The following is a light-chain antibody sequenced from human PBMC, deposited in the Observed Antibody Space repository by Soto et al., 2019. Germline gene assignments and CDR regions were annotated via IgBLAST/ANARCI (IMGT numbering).Light chain of an antibody. CDR2: KVS. Sequence: QSALTQPASVSGSPGQSITISCTGTSSDVGGYSYVSWYQQHPGKAPKLMIYKVSNRPSGVSNRFSGSKSGNTASLTISGRQAEDEDDYYCSSYTSSSTRVFGTGTKVTVL. J-gene: IGLJ1*01. V-gene: IGLV2-14*01. CDR1: SSDVGGYSY. CDR3: SSYTSSSTRV.